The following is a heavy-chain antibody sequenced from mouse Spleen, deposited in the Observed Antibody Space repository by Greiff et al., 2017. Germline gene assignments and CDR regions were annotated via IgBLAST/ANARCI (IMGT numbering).Heavy chain of an antibody. J-gene: IGHJ4*01. V-gene: IGHV1-9*01. CDR1: GYTFTGYW. CDR2: ILPGSGST. D-gene: IGHD2-13*01. Sequence: QVQLQQSGAELMKPGASVKLSCKATGYTFTGYWIEWVKQRPGHGLEWIGEILPGSGSTNYNEKFKGKATFTADTSSNTAYMQLSSLTTEDSAIYYCARGGSYGDYPLRYAMDYWGQGTSVTVSS. CDR3: ARGGSYGDYPLRYAMDY.